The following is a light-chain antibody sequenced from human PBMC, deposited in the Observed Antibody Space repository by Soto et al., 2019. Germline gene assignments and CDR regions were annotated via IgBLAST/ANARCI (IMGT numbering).Light chain of an antibody. J-gene: IGKJ3*01. CDR3: HQYHHWPPSFT. CDR2: AAS. CDR1: QSVSSN. Sequence: EIVMTESPFTLSVSPGERVTLSCRASQSVSSNLAWYQQKPGQAPSLLIYAASTRATGIPARFSGSGSGTDFTLTISSLQSEDFAAYYCHQYHHWPPSFTFGPGTKVDIK. V-gene: IGKV3-15*01.